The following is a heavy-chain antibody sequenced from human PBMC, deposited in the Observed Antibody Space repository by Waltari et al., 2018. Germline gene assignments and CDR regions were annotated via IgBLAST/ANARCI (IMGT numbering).Heavy chain of an antibody. CDR3: AKLGVEWELTYYFDF. CDR2: SGVSGGST. V-gene: IGHV3-23*04. Sequence: EVQLVESGGGLVQRGGSLRLSCAASGFTFSSYAMSWVRQAPGKGLEWVATSGVSGGSTYYADSVKGRFTISRDNSKNTLYLQMNSLRVEDTAVYYCAKLGVEWELTYYFDFWGQGTLVSVSS. CDR1: GFTFSSYA. D-gene: IGHD1-26*01. J-gene: IGHJ4*02.